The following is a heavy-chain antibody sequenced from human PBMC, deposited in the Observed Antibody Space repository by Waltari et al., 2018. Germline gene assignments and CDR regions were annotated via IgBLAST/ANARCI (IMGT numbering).Heavy chain of an antibody. D-gene: IGHD3-22*01. J-gene: IGHJ3*02. CDR1: GYTLTELS. Sequence: QVQLVQSGAEVKKPGASVKVSCKVSGYTLTELSMHWVRQAPGKGLEWMGGFDPEDGETIYAQKFQGGVTMTEDTATDTAYMALSSLRSEDTAVYYCAVAVITPDAFDIWGQGTMVTVSS. CDR2: FDPEDGET. V-gene: IGHV1-24*01. CDR3: AVAVITPDAFDI.